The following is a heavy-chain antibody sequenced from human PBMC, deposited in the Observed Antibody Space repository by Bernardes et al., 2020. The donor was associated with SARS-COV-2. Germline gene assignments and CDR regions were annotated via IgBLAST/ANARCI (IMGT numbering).Heavy chain of an antibody. V-gene: IGHV3-23*01. CDR2: IRGSSSTS. CDR1: GFTFSDYA. D-gene: IGHD4-17*01. CDR3: AKNAGDYGDWFAP. J-gene: IGHJ5*02. Sequence: GGSLRLCCAASGFTFSDYAMTWVRQAPGKGLEWVSSIRGSSSTSYYMDSVKGRFTISRDNSRNTLYLQMYSLTVDDTAVYYWAKNAGDYGDWFAPGGQGTLVTVSS.